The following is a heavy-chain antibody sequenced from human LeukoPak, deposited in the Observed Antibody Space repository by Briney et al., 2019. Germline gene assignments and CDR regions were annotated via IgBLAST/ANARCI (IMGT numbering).Heavy chain of an antibody. CDR2: ISSSSSYI. CDR1: GFTFSSYS. Sequence: GGSLRLSCAASGFTFSSYSMNWVRQAPGKGLEWVSSISSSSSYIYYAGSVKGRFTISRDNAKNSLYLQMSSLRAEDTAVYYCAREWLRLPDYWGQGTLVTVSS. V-gene: IGHV3-21*01. CDR3: AREWLRLPDY. D-gene: IGHD5-12*01. J-gene: IGHJ4*02.